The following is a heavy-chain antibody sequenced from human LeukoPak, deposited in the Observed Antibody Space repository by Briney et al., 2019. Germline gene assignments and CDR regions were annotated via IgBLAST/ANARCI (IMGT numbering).Heavy chain of an antibody. D-gene: IGHD2-2*02. CDR1: GFTFSSYA. CDR3: ARGSLEVVPAAIRLDY. V-gene: IGHV3-23*03. Sequence: GGSLRLSCAASGFTFSSYAMSWVRQAPGKGLEWVSVIYSAGSTYYADSVKGRFTISRDNAKNSLYLQMNSLRAEDTAVYYCARGSLEVVPAAIRLDYWGQGTLVTVSS. J-gene: IGHJ4*02. CDR2: IYSAGST.